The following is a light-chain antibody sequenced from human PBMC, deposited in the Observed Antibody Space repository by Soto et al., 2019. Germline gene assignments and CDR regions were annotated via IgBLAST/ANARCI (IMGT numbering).Light chain of an antibody. CDR2: DVS. J-gene: IGLJ2*01. Sequence: QSALTQPRSVSGSPGQSVTISCTGTSSDVGTYNYVSWYQQHPGKAPKLMIYDVSQRPSGVPDRFSGSQSGNTASLTISGLQAEDESDYYCCSYAGSDTSVFGGGTKLTVL. V-gene: IGLV2-11*01. CDR1: SSDVGTYNY. CDR3: CSYAGSDTSV.